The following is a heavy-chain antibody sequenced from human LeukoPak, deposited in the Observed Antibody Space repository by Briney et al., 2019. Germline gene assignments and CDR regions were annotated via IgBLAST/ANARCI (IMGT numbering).Heavy chain of an antibody. CDR3: ARVPIGSYDPFDY. V-gene: IGHV4-59*12. J-gene: IGHJ4*02. D-gene: IGHD1-26*01. Sequence: SETLSLTCSVSGGSISSYYWSWLPQPPGQGLEGSGYIYYSGSTNDNPSLKSRVTISVDTSKNQFSLQMSSETDAAPAVYYAARVPIGSYDPFDYWGQGTLVTVSS. CDR1: GGSISSYY. CDR2: IYYSGST.